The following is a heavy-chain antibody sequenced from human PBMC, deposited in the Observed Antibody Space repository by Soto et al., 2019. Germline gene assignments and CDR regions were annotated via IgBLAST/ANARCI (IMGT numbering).Heavy chain of an antibody. CDR1: GGSSISGDYY. CDR2: IYYSGST. J-gene: IGHJ4*02. D-gene: IGHD3-9*01. V-gene: IGHV4-30-4*01. CDR3: ARGPTYYDILTGYYFDY. Sequence: SETLSVPCTVAGGSSISGDYYWSWIRQPPGKGLEWIGYIYYSGSTYYNPSLKSRVTISVDTSKNQFSLKLSSVTAADTAVYYCARGPTYYDILTGYYFDYWGQGTLVTVSS.